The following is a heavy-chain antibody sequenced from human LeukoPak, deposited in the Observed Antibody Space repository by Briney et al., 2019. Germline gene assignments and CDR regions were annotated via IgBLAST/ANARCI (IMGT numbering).Heavy chain of an antibody. CDR2: VNHSGST. V-gene: IGHV4-34*01. J-gene: IGHJ4*02. D-gene: IGHD3-3*01. CDR1: GGSFGGYY. CDR3: ARGPTIFGVVTPYYFDY. Sequence: SETLSITCAVYGGSFGGYYWKWIRQHPGKGLEWIGEVNHSGSTNYNPALKSRVTISVDTSKNQFSLKLSSVTAADTAVYYCARGPTIFGVVTPYYFDYWGQGTLVTVSS.